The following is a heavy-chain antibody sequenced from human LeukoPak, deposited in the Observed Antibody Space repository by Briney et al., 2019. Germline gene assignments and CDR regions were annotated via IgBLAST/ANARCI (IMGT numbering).Heavy chain of an antibody. CDR2: ISASGGST. CDR1: GFTFGSYA. J-gene: IGHJ4*02. V-gene: IGHV3-23*01. Sequence: GGSLRLSCAASGFTFGSYAMSWVRQAPGKGLEWVSGISASGGSTNYADSVKGRFTISRDNSKNTLYLQMNSLRAEDTAVYYCAKDVPGRPGHRIAARGLFDYWGQGTLVTVSS. CDR3: AKDVPGRPGHRIAARGLFDY. D-gene: IGHD6-6*01.